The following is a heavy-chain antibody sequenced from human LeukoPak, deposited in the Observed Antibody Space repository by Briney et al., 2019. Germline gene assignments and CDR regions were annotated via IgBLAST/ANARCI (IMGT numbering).Heavy chain of an antibody. CDR2: MQPNGGEK. V-gene: IGHV3-7*03. CDR3: ARETPYGSLTFDY. Sequence: GGSLRLSCAASGFTFSSYWMSWVRQAPGKGLEWVANMQPNGGEKYYVDSVKGRFTISRDNAKNSLYLQMNSLRAEDTAVYYCARETPYGSLTFDYWGQGTRVTVSS. J-gene: IGHJ4*02. D-gene: IGHD3-10*01. CDR1: GFTFSSYW.